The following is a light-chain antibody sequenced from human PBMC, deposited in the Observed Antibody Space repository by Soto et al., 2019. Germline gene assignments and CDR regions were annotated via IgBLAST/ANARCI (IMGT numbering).Light chain of an antibody. Sequence: QSALTQPASVSGSPGQSITISCTGTSSDVGSYNLVSWYQHHAGKAPKLIIYEVTDRPSGVSNRFSGSKSGNTASLTISGLQAEDEADYYCCSYTTSSTRVFGSGTKLTVL. J-gene: IGLJ1*01. CDR3: CSYTTSSTRV. V-gene: IGLV2-14*02. CDR2: EVT. CDR1: SSDVGSYNL.